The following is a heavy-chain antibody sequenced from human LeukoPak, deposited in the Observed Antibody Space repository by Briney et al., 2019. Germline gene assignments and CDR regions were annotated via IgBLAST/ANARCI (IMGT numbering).Heavy chain of an antibody. V-gene: IGHV1-46*01. CDR1: GYTFTGYY. D-gene: IGHD6-13*01. Sequence: GASVMVSCKASGYTFTGYYMHWVRQAPGQGLEWMGIINPSGGSTSYAQKFQGRVTMTRDTSTSTVYMELSSLRSEDTAVYYCAREHPGGAATGLLGDYWGQGTLVTVSS. CDR3: AREHPGGAATGLLGDY. CDR2: INPSGGST. J-gene: IGHJ4*02.